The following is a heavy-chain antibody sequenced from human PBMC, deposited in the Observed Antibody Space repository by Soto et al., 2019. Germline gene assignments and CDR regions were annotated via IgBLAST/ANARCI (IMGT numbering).Heavy chain of an antibody. Sequence: SETLSLTCTVSGGSISSYYCSWIRQPPGKGLEWIGYMYNTGSTIYNPSLKSRVTISVDRSKNQFSLKLSSVTAADTAVYYCARHFSVDYFDYWGQGALVTVSS. CDR3: ARHFSVDYFDY. CDR2: MYNTGST. J-gene: IGHJ4*02. V-gene: IGHV4-59*08. CDR1: GGSISSYY.